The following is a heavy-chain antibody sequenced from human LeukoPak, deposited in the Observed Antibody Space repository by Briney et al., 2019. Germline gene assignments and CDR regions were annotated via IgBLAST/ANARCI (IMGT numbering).Heavy chain of an antibody. Sequence: PSETLSLTCTVSGGSINSYYWTWIRQPPGKGLEWIGNIYNSGNTNYNPSLKSRVTISVDTSKNQFSLKLNSVTAADTAVYYCARVTGYMIGDYFDYWGQGTLVTVSS. CDR2: IYNSGNT. D-gene: IGHD3-9*01. V-gene: IGHV4-59*01. J-gene: IGHJ4*02. CDR1: GGSINSYY. CDR3: ARVTGYMIGDYFDY.